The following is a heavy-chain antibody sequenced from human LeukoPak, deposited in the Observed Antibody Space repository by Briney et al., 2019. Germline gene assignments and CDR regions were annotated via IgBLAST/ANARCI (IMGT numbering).Heavy chain of an antibody. D-gene: IGHD3-16*01. CDR1: GGSISSSSYY. Sequence: SETLSLTCTVSGGSISSSSYYWGWIRQPPGKGLEWIGSIYYSGSTYYNPSLKSRVTISVDTSKNQFSLKLSSVTAADTAVYYCARGYYDYVWGPFDIWGQGTMVTVSS. CDR2: IYYSGST. J-gene: IGHJ3*02. V-gene: IGHV4-39*07. CDR3: ARGYYDYVWGPFDI.